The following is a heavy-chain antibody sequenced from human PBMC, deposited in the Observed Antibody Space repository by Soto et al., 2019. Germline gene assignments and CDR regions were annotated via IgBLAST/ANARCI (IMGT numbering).Heavy chain of an antibody. Sequence: GESLKISCKGSGYNFTSYCINWVRQMPGKGLEWMGRIDPSDSYTNYSPSFQGHVTISADKSIIAAYLQWSSLKASDTAMYYCARSDIRASAGTHWGQGTLVTVS. CDR1: GYNFTSYC. J-gene: IGHJ4*02. D-gene: IGHD6-13*01. CDR2: IDPSDSYT. V-gene: IGHV5-10-1*01. CDR3: ARSDIRASAGTH.